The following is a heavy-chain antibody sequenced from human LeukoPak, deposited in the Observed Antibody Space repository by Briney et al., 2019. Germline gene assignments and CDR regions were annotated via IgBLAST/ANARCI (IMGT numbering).Heavy chain of an antibody. Sequence: GGSLRLSCAASGFSFSDYAMGWVRQAPGKGLEWVSAITGGGDYTDYADSVKGRFTISRDSSKSTVYLQISSLRGEDAAVYYCAKRSGSSYGHFDYWGQGTLVTVSS. J-gene: IGHJ4*02. CDR1: GFSFSDYA. CDR3: AKRSGSSYGHFDY. V-gene: IGHV3-23*01. D-gene: IGHD3-10*01. CDR2: ITGGGDYT.